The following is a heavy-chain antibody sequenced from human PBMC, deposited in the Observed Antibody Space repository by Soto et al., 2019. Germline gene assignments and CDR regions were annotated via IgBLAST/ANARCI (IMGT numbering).Heavy chain of an antibody. CDR1: GFSFSRHS. J-gene: IGHJ5*02. V-gene: IGHV3-21*06. CDR3: PIPPGPAATGNCFDP. CDR2: IGNDPSYL. D-gene: IGHD2-2*01. Sequence: PGGSLRLSCEASGFSFSRHSMNWVRQAPGEGLEWVSSIGNDPSYLYYAGSVKGRFTISRDNAKNSLYLQMNSLRVEDTAVYYLPIPPGPAATGNCFDPWGQGTRVPVS.